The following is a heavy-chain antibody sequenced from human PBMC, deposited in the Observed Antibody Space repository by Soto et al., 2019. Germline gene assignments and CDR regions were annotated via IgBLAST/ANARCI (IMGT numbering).Heavy chain of an antibody. CDR1: GFIFSTYN. CDR2: ISSSSSSI. CDR3: ARDLLTTAPNWFDP. J-gene: IGHJ5*02. D-gene: IGHD4-4*01. Sequence: EVQLVESGGGLVQPGGSLRLSCAASGFIFSTYNMNWVRQAPGKGLEWVSYISSSSSSIYYADSVKGRFTISRDNAKNSLYLQMNSLRDEDTAVYYCARDLLTTAPNWFDPGGQGTLFTVSS. V-gene: IGHV3-48*02.